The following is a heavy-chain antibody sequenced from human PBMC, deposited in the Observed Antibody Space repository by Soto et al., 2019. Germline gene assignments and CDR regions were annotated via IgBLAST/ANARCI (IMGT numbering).Heavy chain of an antibody. V-gene: IGHV3-33*01. CDR3: ASVGITGTTFRGFDY. CDR2: IWFDGSNK. CDR1: GFTFSSYG. Sequence: QVQLVESGGGVVQPGRSLRLSCAASGFTFSSYGMHWVRQAPGKGLEWVAVIWFDGSNKYYEDSVKGRFTISRDNSKNTLYLQMHSLRAEETAVYYCASVGITGTTFRGFDYWGQGTLVTVSS. J-gene: IGHJ4*02. D-gene: IGHD1-20*01.